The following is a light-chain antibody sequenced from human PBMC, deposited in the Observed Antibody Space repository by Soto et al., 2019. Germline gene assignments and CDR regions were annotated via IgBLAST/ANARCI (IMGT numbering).Light chain of an antibody. CDR1: QSVSSNY. Sequence: IGLTQSAGNLCLSPGERVALXCRASQSVSSNYLALDQQQPGQAPRLLISGASNRATGIPDRFRGSGSGTDFTLTITRLEPEDFAVYYCHQYGSAPWTFGQGTKVDIK. J-gene: IGKJ1*01. V-gene: IGKV3-20*01. CDR2: GAS. CDR3: HQYGSAPWT.